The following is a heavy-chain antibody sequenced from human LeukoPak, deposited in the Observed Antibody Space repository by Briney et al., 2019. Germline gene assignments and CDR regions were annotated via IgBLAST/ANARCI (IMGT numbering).Heavy chain of an antibody. Sequence: AGESLRLSCAASGFTFSSYSMNWVRQAPGKGLEWVSYISSSSSTIHYADSVKGRFTISRDNAKNSLYLQMNSLRDEDTAVYYCARSYDFWDYYYMDVWGKGTTVTVSS. CDR2: ISSSSSTI. CDR3: ARSYDFWDYYYMDV. CDR1: GFTFSSYS. V-gene: IGHV3-48*02. D-gene: IGHD3-3*01. J-gene: IGHJ6*03.